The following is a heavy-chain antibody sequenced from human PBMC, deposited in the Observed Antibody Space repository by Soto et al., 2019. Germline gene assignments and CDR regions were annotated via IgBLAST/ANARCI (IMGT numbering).Heavy chain of an antibody. CDR1: GFTFSSYA. CDR3: ARSPPYGDYSPYYFDY. J-gene: IGHJ4*02. V-gene: IGHV3-23*01. D-gene: IGHD4-17*01. Sequence: HPGGSLRLSCAASGFTFSSYAMSWVRQAPGKGLEWVSAISGSGGSTYYADSVKGRFTISRDNSKNTLYLQMNSLRAEDTAMYYCARSPPYGDYSPYYFDYWGQGTLVTVSS. CDR2: ISGSGGST.